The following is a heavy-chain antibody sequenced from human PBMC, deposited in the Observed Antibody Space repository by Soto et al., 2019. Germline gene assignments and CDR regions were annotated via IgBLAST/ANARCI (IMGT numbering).Heavy chain of an antibody. CDR3: AKDATLLWFSHY. Sequence: PGGSLRLSCAASGFTFSSSAMSWVRQAPGKGLQWVSAISAGGGSTYYADSVKGRFTISRDNSKNTLYLQMNSLRADDTAIYYCAKDATLLWFSHYWGQGTLVTVSS. J-gene: IGHJ4*02. CDR2: ISAGGGST. V-gene: IGHV3-23*01. CDR1: GFTFSSSA. D-gene: IGHD3-10*01.